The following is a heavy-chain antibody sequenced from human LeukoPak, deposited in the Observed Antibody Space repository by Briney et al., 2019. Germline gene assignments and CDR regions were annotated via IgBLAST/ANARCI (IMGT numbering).Heavy chain of an antibody. D-gene: IGHD3-16*02. Sequence: GSLRLSCAASGFTFNNYGVHWVRQAPGKGLEWLAFLHFDGSTKHYAVSVKDRFTISRDNSQNTVYLQMNSLRAEDTAVYYCASGKSVTFGGVIVSFDYWGQGTLVTVSS. CDR3: ASGKSVTFGGVIVSFDY. J-gene: IGHJ4*02. CDR1: GFTFNNYG. V-gene: IGHV3-30*02. CDR2: LHFDGSTK.